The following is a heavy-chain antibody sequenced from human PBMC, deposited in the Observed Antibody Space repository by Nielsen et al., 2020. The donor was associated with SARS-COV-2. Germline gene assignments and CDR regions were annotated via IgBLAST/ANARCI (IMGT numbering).Heavy chain of an antibody. CDR1: GYSFTSYW. J-gene: IGHJ5*02. V-gene: IGHV5-10-1*01. D-gene: IGHD2-2*01. Sequence: KVSCKGSGYSFTSYWISWVRQMPGKGLEWMGRIDPSDSYTNYSPSFQGHVTISADKSISTAYLQWSNLKASDTAMYYCARRLVVPAAPLDPWGQGTLVTVSS. CDR2: IDPSDSYT. CDR3: ARRLVVPAAPLDP.